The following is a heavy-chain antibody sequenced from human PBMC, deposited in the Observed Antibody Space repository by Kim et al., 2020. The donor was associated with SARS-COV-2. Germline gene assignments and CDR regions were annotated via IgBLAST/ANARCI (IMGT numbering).Heavy chain of an antibody. V-gene: IGHV4-59*01. D-gene: IGHD5-12*01. J-gene: IGHJ4*02. CDR3: ARARGYRAYVDFDY. Sequence: NPSLKSRVTVSVETPKNQLSRQLSSVTAADTAVYYCARARGYRAYVDFDYWGQGTLGTVSS.